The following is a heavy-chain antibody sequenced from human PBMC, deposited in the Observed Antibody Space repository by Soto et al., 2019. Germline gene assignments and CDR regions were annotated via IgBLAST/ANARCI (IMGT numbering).Heavy chain of an antibody. CDR1: GFTFSSYG. J-gene: IGHJ5*02. Sequence: QVQLVESGGGVVQPGGSLRLSCAASGFTFSSYGMHWVRQAPGKGLEWVAVISYHGINTHYADSVKGRFTISRDNYKNTLYLHMNSLRPEDTAVYYCAKTGDSGYVWGWFDPWGQGTLVTVSS. V-gene: IGHV3-30*18. CDR2: ISYHGINT. D-gene: IGHD5-12*01. CDR3: AKTGDSGYVWGWFDP.